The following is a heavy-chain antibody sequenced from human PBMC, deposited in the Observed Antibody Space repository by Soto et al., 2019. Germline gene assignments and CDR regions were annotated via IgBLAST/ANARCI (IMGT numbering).Heavy chain of an antibody. CDR2: INTYNGNT. CDR3: ARETVAGRPGFDY. CDR1: GYTFTTYG. V-gene: IGHV1-18*01. D-gene: IGHD6-19*01. Sequence: QVQLVQSGAEVKKPGASVKVSCKASGYTFTTYGISWVRQAPGQGLEWMGWINTYNGNTNYAQNLQGRATMTPDTATSTAYMERRSLRSDDTAVYYCARETVAGRPGFDYWGQGTLVTVSS. J-gene: IGHJ4*02.